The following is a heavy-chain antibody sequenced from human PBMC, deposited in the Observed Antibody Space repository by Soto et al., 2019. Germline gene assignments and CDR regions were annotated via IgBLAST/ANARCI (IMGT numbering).Heavy chain of an antibody. CDR3: ARSGDRIYDAFDI. CDR2: TYYRTKWYN. D-gene: IGHD7-27*01. CDR1: GDSVSSNTAT. Sequence: RSQTLSLTCAISGDSVSSNTATWDWIRQSPSRGLEWLGRTYYRTKWYNDYLVSVKSRITINSDTSKNQFTLQLSSVTPEDTAVYYCARSGDRIYDAFDIWGQGTTVTVSS. V-gene: IGHV6-1*01. J-gene: IGHJ3*02.